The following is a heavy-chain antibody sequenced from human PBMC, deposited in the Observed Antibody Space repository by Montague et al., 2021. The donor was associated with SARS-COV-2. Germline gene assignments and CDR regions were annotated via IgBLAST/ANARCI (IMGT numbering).Heavy chain of an antibody. V-gene: IGHV3-43*02. CDR1: GFTFDDFV. CDR2: ISGDGGSA. Sequence: SLRLSCAASGFTFDDFVVHWVRQAPGKGLEWVSLISGDGGSAYYADSVKGRFTVSRDNSKSSLYLQMTSLTTDDTALYYCAKDNYCTNTNCYSFFGHWGQGTLVTVSS. D-gene: IGHD2-2*01. J-gene: IGHJ5*02. CDR3: AKDNYCTNTNCYSFFGH.